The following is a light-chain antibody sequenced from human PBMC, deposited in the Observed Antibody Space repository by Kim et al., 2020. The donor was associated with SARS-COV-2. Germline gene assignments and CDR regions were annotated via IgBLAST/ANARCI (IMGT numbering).Light chain of an antibody. J-gene: IGKJ5*01. CDR3: QQSYTTPRT. Sequence: DIQMTQSPSSLSASVGDRVTITCRASQNIANYLNWYQHKPPGKAPNLLLYAASTLHTGVPSRFSGSGSGTNFTLTVSGLQPEDFATYYCQQSYTTPRTFGQGTRLEIK. CDR1: QNIANY. CDR2: AAS. V-gene: IGKV1-39*01.